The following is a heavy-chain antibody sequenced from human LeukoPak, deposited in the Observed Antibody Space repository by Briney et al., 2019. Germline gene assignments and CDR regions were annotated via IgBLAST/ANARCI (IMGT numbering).Heavy chain of an antibody. Sequence: PGGSLRLSCTASGFTFDDYPMSWVRQAPRKGLEWLVFITTKRYGETAQYAAYGACRFTVSRADSNSVAYLQMNFLKTDDTGVYHCLRALGATVGQWYFDFSGQGAMVTVSS. CDR2: ITTKRYGETA. CDR1: GFTFDDYP. J-gene: IGHJ4*02. CDR3: LRALGATVGQWYFDF. V-gene: IGHV3-49*04. D-gene: IGHD3-10*01.